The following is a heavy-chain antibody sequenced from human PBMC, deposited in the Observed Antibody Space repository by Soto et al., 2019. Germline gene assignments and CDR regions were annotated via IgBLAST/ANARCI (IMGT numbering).Heavy chain of an antibody. CDR3: ARDHVVPAAIGSYYYYGMDV. CDR2: ISAYNGNT. V-gene: IGHV1-18*01. D-gene: IGHD2-2*02. J-gene: IGHJ6*02. Sequence: ASVKVSCKASGYTFTSYGISWVQQAPGQGLEWMGWISAYNGNTNYAQKLQGRVTMTTDTSTSTAYMELRSLRSDDTAVYYCARDHVVPAAIGSYYYYGMDVWGQGTTVTVSS. CDR1: GYTFTSYG.